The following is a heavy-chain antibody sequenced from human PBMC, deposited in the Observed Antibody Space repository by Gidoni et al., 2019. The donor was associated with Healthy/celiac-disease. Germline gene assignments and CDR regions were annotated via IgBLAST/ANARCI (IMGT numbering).Heavy chain of an antibody. D-gene: IGHD3-3*01. CDR3: ARGDTIFGVVAFDY. V-gene: IGHV4-30-2*01. CDR2: IYHSGST. J-gene: IGHJ4*02. Sequence: QLQLQESGSGLVKPSQTLSLTCAVSGGSISSGGYSWSWIRQPPGKGLEWIGYIYHSGSTYYNPSRKSRVTISVDRSKNQFSLKLSSVTAADTAVYYCARGDTIFGVVAFDYWGQGTLVTVSS. CDR1: GGSISSGGYS.